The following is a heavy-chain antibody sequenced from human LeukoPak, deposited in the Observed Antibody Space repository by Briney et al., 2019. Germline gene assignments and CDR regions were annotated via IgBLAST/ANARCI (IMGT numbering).Heavy chain of an antibody. D-gene: IGHD3-16*01. CDR3: AKGGGLRGGYFDY. V-gene: IGHV3-23*01. CDR2: ISGSGGST. J-gene: IGHJ4*02. Sequence: PGGSLRLSCAASGFTFSSYAMSWVRQAPVKGLEWVSAISGSGGSTYYADSVKGRFTISRDNSKNTLYLQMNSLRAEDTAVYYCAKGGGLRGGYFDYWGQGTLVTVSS. CDR1: GFTFSSYA.